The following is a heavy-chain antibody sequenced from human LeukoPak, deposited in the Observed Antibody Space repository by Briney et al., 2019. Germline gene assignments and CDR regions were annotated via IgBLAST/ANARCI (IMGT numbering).Heavy chain of an antibody. CDR3: ATDRKVGTWDHRFNY. CDR2: IRQDDSEK. Sequence: GGSLRLSCSASGFTFSDYWMIWVRQAPGKGLEWVANIRQDDSEKNYVDSVKGRFTISRDNAKFSLYLQMSSLRAEDTAVYYCATDRKVGTWDHRFNYWGQGTLVTVSS. V-gene: IGHV3-7*01. CDR1: GFTFSDYW. J-gene: IGHJ4*02. D-gene: IGHD4-23*01.